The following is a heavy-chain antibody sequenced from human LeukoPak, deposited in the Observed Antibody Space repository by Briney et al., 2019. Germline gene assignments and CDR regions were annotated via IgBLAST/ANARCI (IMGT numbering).Heavy chain of an antibody. V-gene: IGHV1-18*01. Sequence: ASVKVSCKGSGYTFTSYATNWVRQAPGQGLEWMGWISAYNGNTNYARKLQGRVTMTTDTSTSTAYMELRSLRSDDSAVYYCARGGRYGGNTGFDFWGLGTLVTVSS. D-gene: IGHD4-23*01. CDR2: ISAYNGNT. J-gene: IGHJ4*02. CDR3: ARGGRYGGNTGFDF. CDR1: GYTFTSYA.